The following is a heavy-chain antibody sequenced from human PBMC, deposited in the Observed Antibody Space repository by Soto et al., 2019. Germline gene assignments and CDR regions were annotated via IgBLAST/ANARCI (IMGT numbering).Heavy chain of an antibody. D-gene: IGHD2-2*01. Sequence: EVQLVESGGGLVQPGGSLRLSSAASGFTFSQYWMSWVRRTPGKGLEWVANIKQDGSATYYVDSVKGRFTIFRDNAQNSLHLQMNSLRGEDTANYYCARGTPMYYFYGMDVWGQGTTVTVSS. CDR1: GFTFSQYW. J-gene: IGHJ6*02. V-gene: IGHV3-7*03. CDR3: ARGTPMYYFYGMDV. CDR2: IKQDGSAT.